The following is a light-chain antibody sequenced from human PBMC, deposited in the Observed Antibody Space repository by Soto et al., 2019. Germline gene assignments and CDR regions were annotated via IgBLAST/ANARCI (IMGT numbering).Light chain of an antibody. Sequence: IVVTQPPASLAVSLGGRGTINCRWTRIGLYSSNNKSYLAWYQQKPGQPPKLLIYWASTRESGVPDRCSGSGSGTDFTLTISSLQAEDVAIYYCQQYYTTPPITFGQGTRLEIK. CDR2: WAS. J-gene: IGKJ5*01. CDR1: RIGLYSSNNKSY. CDR3: QQYYTTPPIT. V-gene: IGKV4-1*01.